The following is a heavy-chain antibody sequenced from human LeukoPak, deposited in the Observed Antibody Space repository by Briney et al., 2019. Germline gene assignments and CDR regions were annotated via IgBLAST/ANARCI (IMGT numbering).Heavy chain of an antibody. CDR3: AREGSSWYPYYYYYMDV. CDR2: IYYSGST. V-gene: IGHV4-59*12. J-gene: IGHJ6*03. D-gene: IGHD6-13*01. Sequence: SETLSLTCTVSGGSISSYYWSWIRQPPGKGLEWIGYIYYSGSTNYNPSLKSRVTISVDKSKNQFSLKLSSVTAADTAVYYCAREGSSWYPYYYYYMDVWGKGTTVTVSS. CDR1: GGSISSYY.